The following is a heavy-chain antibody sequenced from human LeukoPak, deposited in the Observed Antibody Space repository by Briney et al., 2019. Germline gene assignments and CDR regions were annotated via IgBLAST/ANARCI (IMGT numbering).Heavy chain of an antibody. V-gene: IGHV3-30*02. J-gene: IGHJ3*02. CDR1: GFTFSSYG. Sequence: GGSLRLSCAASGFTFSSYGMHWVRQAPGKGLEWVAFIRYDGSNKYYADSVKGRFTISRDNSKNTLYLQMNSLRAEDTAVYYCAKDRSETYGGHDAFDIWGQGTMVTVSS. CDR3: AKDRSETYGGHDAFDI. D-gene: IGHD4-23*01. CDR2: IRYDGSNK.